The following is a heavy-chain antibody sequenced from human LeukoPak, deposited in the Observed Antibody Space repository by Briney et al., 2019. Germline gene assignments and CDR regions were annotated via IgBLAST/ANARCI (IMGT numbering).Heavy chain of an antibody. CDR2: IKPDGSDK. J-gene: IGHJ4*02. V-gene: IGHV3-7*01. D-gene: IGHD5/OR15-5a*01. CDR1: GFTFSNYW. CDR3: AREEESTDYFDY. Sequence: GGSLRLSCAASGFTFSNYWMNWVRQAPGKGLEWVANIKPDGSDKYYVDSVKGRFTISRDNAKNSLYLQMNSLRAEDTAVCYCAREEESTDYFDYWGQGTLVTVSS.